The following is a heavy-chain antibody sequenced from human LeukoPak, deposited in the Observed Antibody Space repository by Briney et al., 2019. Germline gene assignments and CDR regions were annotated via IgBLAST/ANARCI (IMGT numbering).Heavy chain of an antibody. J-gene: IGHJ1*01. D-gene: IGHD3-16*01. CDR1: SGSITNNW. Sequence: SGTLSLTCAVTSGSITNNWWTWVRQPPGKGLEWIGETSQSARTNYNPSLKSRVTLSIDKSRNQFSLTMFSVTAADTAVYYCAGVRLGNTGLSEYFEYWGQGTLVTVSS. CDR3: AGVRLGNTGLSEYFEY. CDR2: TSQSART. V-gene: IGHV4-4*02.